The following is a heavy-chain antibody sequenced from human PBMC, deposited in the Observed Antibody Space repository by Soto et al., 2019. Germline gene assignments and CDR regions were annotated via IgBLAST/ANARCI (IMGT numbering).Heavy chain of an antibody. V-gene: IGHV3-23*01. CDR1: GFSLTSYA. CDR3: AKAQEASGLPYSYLDY. D-gene: IGHD6-19*01. Sequence: GGSLRLSCQSSGFSLTSYAMSWVRRAPGRGLEWVSVVTGGGETTYYADSVKGRFTISRDNSKKTLFLEMRSLRGEDTAVYFCAKAQEASGLPYSYLDYWGPGTLVTVSS. J-gene: IGHJ4*02. CDR2: VTGGGETT.